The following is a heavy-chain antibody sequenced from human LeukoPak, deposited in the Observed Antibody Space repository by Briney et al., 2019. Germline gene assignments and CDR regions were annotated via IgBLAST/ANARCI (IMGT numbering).Heavy chain of an antibody. D-gene: IGHD1-1*01. V-gene: IGHV1-46*01. CDR1: GYTFTSYY. CDR3: ARDRYNWNEDYYYYYMDV. J-gene: IGHJ6*03. CDR2: INPSGGST. Sequence: ASVKVSCKASGYTFTSYYMHWVRQAPGQGLEWMGIINPSGGSTSYAQKFQGRVTMTRDTSTSTAYMELSSLRSEDTAVYYCARDRYNWNEDYYYYYMDVWGKGTTVTVSS.